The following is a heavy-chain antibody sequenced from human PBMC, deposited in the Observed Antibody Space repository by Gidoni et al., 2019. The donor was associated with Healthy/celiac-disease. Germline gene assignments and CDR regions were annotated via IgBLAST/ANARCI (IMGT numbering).Heavy chain of an antibody. V-gene: IGHV3-23*01. Sequence: EVQLLESGVGLVQPGGSLRLSCVASGFTFSSYAMSLVRQAPGKGLEWVSAISGSGGSTYYADSVKGRFTISRDNSKNTLYLQMNSLRAEDTAVYYCAKTLAKYDYFDYWGQGTLVTVSS. CDR2: ISGSGGST. J-gene: IGHJ4*02. CDR3: AKTLAKYDYFDY. CDR1: GFTFSSYA.